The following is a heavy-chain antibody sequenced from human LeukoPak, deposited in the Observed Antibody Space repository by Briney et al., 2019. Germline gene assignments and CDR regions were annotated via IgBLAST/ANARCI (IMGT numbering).Heavy chain of an antibody. CDR2: IYYSGST. J-gene: IGHJ6*03. CDR1: DGSISSYY. CDR3: AGHYYDSSGYFLHYYYYMDV. D-gene: IGHD3-22*01. Sequence: SETLSLTCTVSDGSISSYYWSWIRQPPGKGLEWIGYIYYSGSTNHNPSLKSRVTISVDTSKNQFSLKLSSVTAADTAVYYCAGHYYDSSGYFLHYYYYMDVWGKGITVTVSS. V-gene: IGHV4-59*01.